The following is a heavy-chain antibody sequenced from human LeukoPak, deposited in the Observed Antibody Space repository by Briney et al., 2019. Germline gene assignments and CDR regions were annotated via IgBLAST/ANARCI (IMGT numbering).Heavy chain of an antibody. CDR2: INPNSGGT. V-gene: IGHV1-2*02. CDR3: ARDPPPLTTVTTVPPTPNY. Sequence: ASVKVSCKASGYTFTGYYMHWVRHAPGPGLEWMGWINPNSGGTNYAQNSQGRVTMTRDTSISTAYMELSSLRSDDTAVYYCARDPPPLTTVTTVPPTPNYRGQGTLVTVSS. J-gene: IGHJ4*02. CDR1: GYTFTGYY. D-gene: IGHD4-4*01.